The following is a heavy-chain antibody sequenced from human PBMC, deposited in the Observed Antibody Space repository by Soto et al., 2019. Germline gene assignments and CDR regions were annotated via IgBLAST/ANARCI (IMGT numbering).Heavy chain of an antibody. CDR1: GDTLNFYS. J-gene: IGHJ4*02. Sequence: QVQLVQSGAEVKRPGSSVKVSCKASGDTLNFYSINWVRQAPGLGLEWLGRVNPIVSVSNYAQKFQGRVTMTADKSTSTAYMELSSLRSEDTAIFYCASSFGSGYRACDYWGQGALVTVSS. V-gene: IGHV1-69*02. CDR2: VNPIVSVS. D-gene: IGHD3-10*01. CDR3: ASSFGSGYRACDY.